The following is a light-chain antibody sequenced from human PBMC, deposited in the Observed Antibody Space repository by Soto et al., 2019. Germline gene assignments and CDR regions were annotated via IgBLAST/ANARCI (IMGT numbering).Light chain of an antibody. Sequence: EIVLTQSPGTLSLSPGERATLSCRASQSVSSSYLAWYQQKPGQAPRLLIYGASSRATGIPDRFSGSGSGTYFTLTISRLEPEDFAVYYCQQYCSSLLFTFGPGTKVDIK. J-gene: IGKJ3*01. CDR3: QQYCSSLLFT. CDR1: QSVSSSY. V-gene: IGKV3-20*01. CDR2: GAS.